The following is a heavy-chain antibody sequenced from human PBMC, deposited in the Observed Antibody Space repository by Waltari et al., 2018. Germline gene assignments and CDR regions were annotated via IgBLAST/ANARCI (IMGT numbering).Heavy chain of an antibody. CDR1: GGSFSGYY. D-gene: IGHD3-10*01. J-gene: IGHJ4*02. Sequence: QVQLQQWGAGLLKPSETLSLTCAVYGGSFSGYYWSWIRQPPGKGLEWIGEINHSGSTNYNPSLKGRVTISVDTSKNQFSLKLSSVTAADTAVYYCARSPLLWFRESILDYWGQGTLVTVSS. CDR3: ARSPLLWFRESILDY. V-gene: IGHV4-34*01. CDR2: INHSGST.